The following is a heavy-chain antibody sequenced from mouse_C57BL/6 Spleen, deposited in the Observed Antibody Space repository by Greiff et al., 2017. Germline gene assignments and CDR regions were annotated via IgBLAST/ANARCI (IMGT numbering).Heavy chain of an antibody. D-gene: IGHD2-5*01. J-gene: IGHJ3*01. CDR3: ARSYYSNPVAY. Sequence: EVQLQQSGPELVKPGASVKISCKASGYSFTGYYMNWVKQSPEKSLEWIGEINPSTGGTTYNQKFKAKATLTVDKSSSTAYMQLKSLTSEDSAGYYCARSYYSNPVAYWGQGTLVTVSA. CDR2: INPSTGGT. CDR1: GYSFTGYY. V-gene: IGHV1-42*01.